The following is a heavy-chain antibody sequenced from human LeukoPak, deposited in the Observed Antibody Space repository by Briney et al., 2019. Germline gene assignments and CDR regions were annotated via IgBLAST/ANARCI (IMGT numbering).Heavy chain of an antibody. CDR2: IKQDGSEK. CDR1: GFTFSSYW. V-gene: IGHV3-7*01. D-gene: IGHD3-22*01. Sequence: GGSLRLSCAASGFTFSSYWMSWVRQAPGKGLEWVANIKQDGSEKYYVDSVKGRFTISRDNAKNSLYLQMNSLRAEDTAVYYCARDVCYYDSSGYYHVTFDYWGQGTLVTVSS. J-gene: IGHJ4*02. CDR3: ARDVCYYDSSGYYHVTFDY.